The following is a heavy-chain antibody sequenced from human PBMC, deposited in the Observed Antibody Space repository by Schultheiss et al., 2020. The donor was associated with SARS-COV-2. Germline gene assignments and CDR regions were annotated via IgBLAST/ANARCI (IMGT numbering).Heavy chain of an antibody. Sequence: SETLSLTCAVYGGSFSGYYWNWIRQPPGKGLEWIGEINHSENTNYNPSLKSRVTISLDTSKNQFSLKLSSVTAADTAVFYCARSAVAAAGGALDVWGQGTTVTVSS. CDR2: INHSENT. J-gene: IGHJ6*02. CDR1: GGSFSGYY. D-gene: IGHD6-13*01. V-gene: IGHV4-34*01. CDR3: ARSAVAAAGGALDV.